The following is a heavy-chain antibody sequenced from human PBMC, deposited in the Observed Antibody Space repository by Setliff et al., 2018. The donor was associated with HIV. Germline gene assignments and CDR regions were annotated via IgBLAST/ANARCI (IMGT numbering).Heavy chain of an antibody. CDR2: VQNRGTT. CDR1: RGSINNDY. J-gene: IGHJ3*02. V-gene: IGHV4-4*08. Sequence: SETLSLTCTVSRGSINNDYWSWIRQSPGKGLEWIGYVQNRGTTNYTSSLKSRVTISVDTSRNQFSLKLTSVTAADTAVYYCARDRHIAVSGDYAFDIWGQGTLVTV. CDR3: ARDRHIAVSGDYAFDI. D-gene: IGHD6-19*01.